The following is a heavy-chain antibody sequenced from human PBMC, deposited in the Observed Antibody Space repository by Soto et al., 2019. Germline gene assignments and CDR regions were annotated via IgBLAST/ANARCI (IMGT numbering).Heavy chain of an antibody. D-gene: IGHD3-10*01. V-gene: IGHV4-34*01. Sequence: SETLSLTCAVYGGSFSGYYWSWIRQPPGKGLEWIGEINHSGSTNYNPSLKSRVTISVDTSKNQFSLKLSSVTAADTAVYYCARGSGSYYNYYYYYYMDVWGKGTTVT. CDR3: ARGSGSYYNYYYYYYMDV. CDR2: INHSGST. CDR1: GGSFSGYY. J-gene: IGHJ6*03.